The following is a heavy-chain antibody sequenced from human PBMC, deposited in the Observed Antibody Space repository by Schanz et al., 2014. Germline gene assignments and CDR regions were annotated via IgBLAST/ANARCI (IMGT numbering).Heavy chain of an antibody. Sequence: EVQLLESGGGLVQPGGSLRLSCAASGFNFSDYAMCWVRQAPGKGLEWVSAISGGGGTTYYTDSVKGRFTISRDNSKSTLYLQMSSLRAEDTAVYYCAKSQGSSFDSWGQGTLVTVSS. V-gene: IGHV3-23*01. CDR1: GFNFSDYA. D-gene: IGHD6-13*01. J-gene: IGHJ4*02. CDR2: ISGGGGTT. CDR3: AKSQGSSFDS.